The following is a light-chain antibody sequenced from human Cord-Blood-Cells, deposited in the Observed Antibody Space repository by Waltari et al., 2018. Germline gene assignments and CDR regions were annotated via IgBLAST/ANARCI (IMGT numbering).Light chain of an antibody. CDR2: QDS. V-gene: IGLV3-1*01. CDR3: QAWDSSTVV. Sequence: SYELTQPPSVSVFPGQTASITCSGDKLGDKYACWYQQKPGQSPVLVIYQDSKRPSGSPERFSGSNSGNTATLTISGTQAMDEADYYCQAWDSSTVVVGGGTKLTVL. CDR1: KLGDKY. J-gene: IGLJ2*01.